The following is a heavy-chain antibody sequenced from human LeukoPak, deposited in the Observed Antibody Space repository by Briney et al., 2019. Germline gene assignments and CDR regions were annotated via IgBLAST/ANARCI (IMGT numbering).Heavy chain of an antibody. CDR3: AKDALYYDSSGYRGPFDI. CDR1: RFTFDDYA. Sequence: GRSLRLSCAASRFTFDDYAMHWVRQAPGKGLEWVSGISWNSCNIRYADSVKGRFTLSRDNAKNSLYLQMNSLRAQDTALHYCAKDALYYDSSGYRGPFDIWGQGTMDTVPS. V-gene: IGHV3-9*01. D-gene: IGHD3-22*01. CDR2: ISWNSCNI. J-gene: IGHJ3*02.